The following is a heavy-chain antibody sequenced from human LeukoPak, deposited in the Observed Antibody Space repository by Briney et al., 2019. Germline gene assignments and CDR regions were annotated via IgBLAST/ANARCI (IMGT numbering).Heavy chain of an antibody. V-gene: IGHV4-39*07. CDR3: ARVAAGDYYYYYYMDD. J-gene: IGHJ6*03. Sequence: PSETLSLTCTVSGGSISSSSYHWGWIRQPPGKGLEWIGSIYYSGTTYYNPSLKSRVTISVDTSKNQFSLKLSSVTAADTAVYYCARVAAGDYYYYYYMDDWGKGTTVTVSS. CDR2: IYYSGTT. D-gene: IGHD6-25*01. CDR1: GGSISSSSYH.